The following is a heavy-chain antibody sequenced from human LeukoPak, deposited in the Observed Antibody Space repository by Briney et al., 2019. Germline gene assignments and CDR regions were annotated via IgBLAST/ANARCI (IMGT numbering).Heavy chain of an antibody. J-gene: IGHJ5*02. CDR1: GDSVSSNSAA. CDR3: AREGLWFGELSTLDP. Sequence: SQTLSLTCAISGDSVSSNSAAWNWIRQSPSRGLEWLGRTYYRSKWYNDYAVSVNSRITINPDTSKNQFSLQLNSVTPEDTAVYYCAREGLWFGELSTLDPWGQGTLVTVSS. CDR2: TYYRSKWYN. D-gene: IGHD3-10*01. V-gene: IGHV6-1*01.